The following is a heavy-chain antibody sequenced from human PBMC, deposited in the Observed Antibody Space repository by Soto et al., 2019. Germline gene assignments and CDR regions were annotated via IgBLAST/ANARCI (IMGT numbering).Heavy chain of an antibody. Sequence: SVQVSCQASGGTFSSYAISWVRQAPGQGLEWMGGIIPIFGTANYAQKFQGRVTITADESTSTAYMELSSLRSEDTAVYYCALALGAPGIFDYWGQGTLVTVSS. D-gene: IGHD1-26*01. CDR2: IIPIFGTA. V-gene: IGHV1-69*13. CDR1: GGTFSSYA. J-gene: IGHJ4*02. CDR3: ALALGAPGIFDY.